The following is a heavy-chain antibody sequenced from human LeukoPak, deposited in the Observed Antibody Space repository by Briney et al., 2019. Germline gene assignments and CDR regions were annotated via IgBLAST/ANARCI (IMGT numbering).Heavy chain of an antibody. Sequence: AAAVQFSCKASGGTFSSYAISWVRQAPGQGLEWMGRIIPILGIANYAQKFQGRVTITADKSTSTAYMELSSLRSEDTAVYYCARDRDIVVVPAAFFWFAPWGQGTLVTVPS. V-gene: IGHV1-69*04. D-gene: IGHD2-2*01. CDR2: IIPILGIA. J-gene: IGHJ5*02. CDR1: GGTFSSYA. CDR3: ARDRDIVVVPAAFFWFAP.